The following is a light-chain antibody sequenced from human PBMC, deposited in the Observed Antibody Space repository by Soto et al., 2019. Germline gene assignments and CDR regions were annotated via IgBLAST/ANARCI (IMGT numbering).Light chain of an antibody. CDR3: QQYNNWPFIT. J-gene: IGKJ5*01. Sequence: TQSQATLSVSPGERATLSCRASQSVRGNLAWYQQKPGQSPRLLIYGASSRATGIPARFSGSGSGTEFTLTISSLQSEDFAVYYCQQYNNWPFITFGQGTRLEIK. CDR1: QSVRGN. V-gene: IGKV3-15*01. CDR2: GAS.